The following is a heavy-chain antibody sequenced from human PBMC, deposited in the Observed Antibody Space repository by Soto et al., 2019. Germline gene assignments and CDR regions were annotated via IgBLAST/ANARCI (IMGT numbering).Heavy chain of an antibody. CDR1: GSTFSSYA. D-gene: IGHD3-16*02. CDR3: AKGPLHLGEVSFYFDN. J-gene: IGHJ4*02. V-gene: IGHV3-23*01. CDR2: VDRSGDRT. Sequence: GGSLRLSCAASGSTFSSYAMNWVRQAPGKGLEWVSGVDRSGDRTYYADSVKGRFTISRDNSKNTLYLQMNSLGAEDTAVYYCAKGPLHLGEVSFYFDNWGQGTLVTVS.